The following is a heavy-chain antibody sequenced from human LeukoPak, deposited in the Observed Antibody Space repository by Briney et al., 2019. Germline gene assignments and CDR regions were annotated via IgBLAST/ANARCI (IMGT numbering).Heavy chain of an antibody. CDR2: ISSSSSNI. CDR1: GFTFSSYS. V-gene: IGHV3-48*04. Sequence: GGSLRLSCAASGFTFSSYSMNWVRQAPGKGLEWVSHISSSSSNIYYADSVRGRFTISRDNAKNSLYLQMNSLRAEDTAVYYCATELVTSYYYYYYGMDVWGQGTTVTVSS. D-gene: IGHD6-6*01. J-gene: IGHJ6*02. CDR3: ATELVTSYYYYYYGMDV.